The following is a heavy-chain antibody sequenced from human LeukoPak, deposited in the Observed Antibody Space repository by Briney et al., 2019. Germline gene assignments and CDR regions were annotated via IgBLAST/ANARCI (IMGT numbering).Heavy chain of an antibody. V-gene: IGHV4-61*01. CDR3: ATTGTSPDTGY. CDR1: DGSVSSRNSY. Sequence: PSETLSLTCSVSDGSVSSRNSYWSWIRQPPGEGLEWIGYLSYSGSTSYNPSLKSRVTISVDTSKNQFSLKLSSVTAADTAVYYCATTGTSPDTGYWGQGTLVMVSS. J-gene: IGHJ4*02. CDR2: LSYSGST. D-gene: IGHD2-2*01.